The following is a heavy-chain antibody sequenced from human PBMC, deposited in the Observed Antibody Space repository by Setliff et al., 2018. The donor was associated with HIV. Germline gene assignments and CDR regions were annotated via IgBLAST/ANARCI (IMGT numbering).Heavy chain of an antibody. J-gene: IGHJ4*02. CDR3: LAAGRHGY. Sequence: GGSLRLSCAASGFTFSGSTIPWVRQASGKGLEWVGRIGSKANSYATAYAASVKGRFTISGDESKNTLYLQMNSLKTEDTAVYYCLAAGRHGYWGQGTLVTVSS. D-gene: IGHD1-26*01. CDR1: GFTFSGST. CDR2: IGSKANSYAT. V-gene: IGHV3-73*01.